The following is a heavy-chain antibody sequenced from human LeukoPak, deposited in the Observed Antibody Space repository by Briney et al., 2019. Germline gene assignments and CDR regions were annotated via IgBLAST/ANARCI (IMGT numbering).Heavy chain of an antibody. CDR2: IYHSGST. Sequence: SETLSLTCTVSGGSISSGGYYWSWIRQPPGKGLEWIGYIYHSGSTYYNPSLKSRVTISVDTSKNQFSLKLSSVTAADTAVYYCARLSSRSAFDYWGQGTLVTVSS. D-gene: IGHD3-10*01. J-gene: IGHJ4*02. V-gene: IGHV4-30-2*01. CDR3: ARLSSRSAFDY. CDR1: GGSISSGGYY.